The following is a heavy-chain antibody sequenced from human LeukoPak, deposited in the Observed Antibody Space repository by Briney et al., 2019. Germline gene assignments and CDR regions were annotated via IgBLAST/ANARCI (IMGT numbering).Heavy chain of an antibody. D-gene: IGHD2-2*01. CDR3: ARGSSTSAYFDY. J-gene: IGHJ4*02. V-gene: IGHV1-46*01. CDR1: GYTFTGYY. Sequence: GASVKVSCKASGYTFTGYYIHWVRQAPGQGLEWMGIINPSDGSTSYTQKFQDRVTMTRDTSTSTLYMELSSLRSEDTAVYHCARGSSTSAYFDYWGQGTLVTVSS. CDR2: INPSDGST.